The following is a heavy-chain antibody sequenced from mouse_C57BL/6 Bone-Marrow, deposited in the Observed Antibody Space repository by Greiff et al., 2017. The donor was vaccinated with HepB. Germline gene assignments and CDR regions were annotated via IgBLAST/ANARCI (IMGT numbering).Heavy chain of an antibody. J-gene: IGHJ2*01. CDR3: TDFDY. V-gene: IGHV1-15*01. CDR2: IDPETGGT. CDR1: GYTFTDYE. Sequence: PLPHSFSYLFSPFASVTLSCKASGYTFTDYEMHWVKQTPVHGLEWIGAIDPETGGTAYNQKFKGKAILTADKSSSTAYMELRSLTSEDSAVYYCTDFDYWGQGTTLTVSS.